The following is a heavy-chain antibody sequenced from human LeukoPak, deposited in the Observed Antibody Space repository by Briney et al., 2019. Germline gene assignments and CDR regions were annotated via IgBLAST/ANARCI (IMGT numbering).Heavy chain of an antibody. CDR2: IHYRGNT. D-gene: IGHD6-13*01. J-gene: IGHJ4*02. V-gene: IGHV4-39*01. Sequence: PSETLSLTCTVSGGSISSSSYYWGWIRQPPGKGLEWIGTIHYRGNTYYNPSLKSRVAISVDTSKNQFSLKLTSVTAADTAMYYCARLVGSSWYHEVLFGRDYWGQGTLVTVSS. CDR3: ARLVGSSWYHEVLFGRDY. CDR1: GGSISSSSYY.